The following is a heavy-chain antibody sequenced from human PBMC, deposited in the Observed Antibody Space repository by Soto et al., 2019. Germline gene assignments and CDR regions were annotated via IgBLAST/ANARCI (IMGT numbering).Heavy chain of an antibody. CDR2: INHSGST. V-gene: IGHV4-34*01. CDR3: ARTSRFDS. Sequence: SETLSLTCAVYGGSFRDYYWSWVRQPPGKGLEWIGQINHSGSTNYNPSLKSRVTISVDTSKNQFSLKLSSVTAEDTAVYYCARTSRFDSWGQGTLVTVSS. CDR1: GGSFRDYY. D-gene: IGHD6-6*01. J-gene: IGHJ4*02.